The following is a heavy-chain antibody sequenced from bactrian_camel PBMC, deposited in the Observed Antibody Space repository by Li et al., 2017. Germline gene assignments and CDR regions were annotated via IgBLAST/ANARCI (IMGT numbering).Heavy chain of an antibody. V-gene: IGHV3S53*01. CDR2: IANEGRI. Sequence: HVQLVESGGGSVQAGGSLRLSCVASGWTYLTYCMGWFRQAPGEEREGVAAIANEGRITYGDSVKGRLTISRDNAKNTVYLQMDSLKSEDTALYYCGATAAMKWWGQGTQVTVS. CDR1: GWTYLTYC. CDR3: GATAAMKW. J-gene: IGHJ4*01. D-gene: IGHD4*01.